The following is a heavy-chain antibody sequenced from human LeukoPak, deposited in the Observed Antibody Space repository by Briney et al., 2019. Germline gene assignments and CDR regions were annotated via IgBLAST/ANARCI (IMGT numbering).Heavy chain of an antibody. CDR1: GFPLSSYA. V-gene: IGHV3-7*01. D-gene: IGHD3-10*01. J-gene: IGHJ5*02. CDR2: IKQDGSEK. CDR3: VRDVLYYYGAERLFWFDP. Sequence: GGSLRLSCAASGFPLSSYAMSWVRQAPGKGLEWVAKIKQDGSEKYYVDSVKGRFTISRDNAKNSMYLLMNSLRVEDTAVYYCVRDVLYYYGAERLFWFDPWGQGTLVTVSS.